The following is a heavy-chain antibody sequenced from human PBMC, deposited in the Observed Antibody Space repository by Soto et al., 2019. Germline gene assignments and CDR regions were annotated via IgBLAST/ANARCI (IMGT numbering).Heavy chain of an antibody. D-gene: IGHD3-10*01. J-gene: IGHJ4*02. CDR1: GFIFSNYA. Sequence: EVELLESGGGLVQPGGSLRLSCAASGFIFSNYAMFCVRQAPGKGLDWVSTIYAGGGTTHYAESVKGRFTISRDNSNNRLKLQPNNLRAEDTAVYFCAKDLIRGDGYVDFDYWGQGTLVTVSS. CDR3: AKDLIRGDGYVDFDY. CDR2: IYAGGGTT. V-gene: IGHV3-23*01.